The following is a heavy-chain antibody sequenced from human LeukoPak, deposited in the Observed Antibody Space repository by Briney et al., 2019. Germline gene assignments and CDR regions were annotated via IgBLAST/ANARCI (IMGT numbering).Heavy chain of an antibody. V-gene: IGHV3-33*01. J-gene: IGHJ4*02. D-gene: IGHD4-11*01. Sequence: GTSLRLSCAASGLILSSYGIHWVRQAPGKGLERVAVIWYDGTNIYYGDSVKGRFSISRDNSKNTVYLQMDSLRAEDTAVYYCARDAGGAFGNYVNYFDYWGQGTLVTVSS. CDR1: GLILSSYG. CDR2: IWYDGTNI. CDR3: ARDAGGAFGNYVNYFDY.